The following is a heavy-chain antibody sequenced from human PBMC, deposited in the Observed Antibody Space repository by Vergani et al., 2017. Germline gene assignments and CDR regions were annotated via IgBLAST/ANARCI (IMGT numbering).Heavy chain of an antibody. J-gene: IGHJ4*02. CDR3: ARGSYYYDSSGYYFDY. D-gene: IGHD3-22*01. CDR1: GGTFSSYA. Sequence: QVQLVQSGAEVKKPGSSVKVSCKASGGTFSSYAISWVRQAPGQGLEWMGGIIPIFGTANYAQKFQGRVTITADESTSTAYMGLSSLRSEDTAVYYCARGSYYYDSSGYYFDYWGQGTLVTVSS. V-gene: IGHV1-69*12. CDR2: IIPIFGTA.